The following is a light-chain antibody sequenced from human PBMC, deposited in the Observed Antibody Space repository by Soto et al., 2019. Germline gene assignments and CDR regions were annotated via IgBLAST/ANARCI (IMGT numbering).Light chain of an antibody. J-gene: IGKJ4*01. CDR2: KAS. CDR1: QRISSR. Sequence: DIQMTQSPSTLSASVGDRVTITCRASQRISSRLAWYQLKPGKAPKLLIYKASSLVSGVPSRFSGSGSGTEVTLTISSLHPDDFATYYCQQYKSYPLTFGVWTKVEIK. V-gene: IGKV1-5*03. CDR3: QQYKSYPLT.